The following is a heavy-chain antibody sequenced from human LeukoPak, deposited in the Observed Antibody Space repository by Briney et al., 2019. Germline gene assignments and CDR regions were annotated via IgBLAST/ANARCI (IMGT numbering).Heavy chain of an antibody. CDR2: INPNSGGT. CDR3: ARANALYCSSTSCLFDY. D-gene: IGHD2-2*01. J-gene: IGHJ4*02. CDR1: GYTFTGYY. Sequence: ASVKVSCKASGYTFTGYYMHWVRQAPGQGLEWMGWINPNSGGTNYAQKFQGWVTMTRDTSISTAYMELSRLRSDDTAIYYCARANALYCSSTSCLFDYWGQGTLVTVSS. V-gene: IGHV1-2*04.